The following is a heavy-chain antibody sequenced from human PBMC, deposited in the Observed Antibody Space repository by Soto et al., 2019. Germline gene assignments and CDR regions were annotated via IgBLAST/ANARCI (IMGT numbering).Heavy chain of an antibody. CDR3: ARDGSGYYDSSGYFDY. CDR1: GFTFSSYS. Sequence: GGSLRLSCAASGFTFSSYSMNWVRQAPGKGLEWVSSISSSSSYIYYADSVKGRFTISRDNAKNSLYLQMNSLRAEDTAVDYCARDGSGYYDSSGYFDYWGQGTLVTVSS. V-gene: IGHV3-21*01. D-gene: IGHD3-22*01. CDR2: ISSSSSYI. J-gene: IGHJ4*02.